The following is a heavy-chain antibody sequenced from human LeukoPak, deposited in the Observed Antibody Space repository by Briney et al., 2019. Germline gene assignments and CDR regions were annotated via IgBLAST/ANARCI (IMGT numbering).Heavy chain of an antibody. Sequence: SGGSLRLSCAASGFTFSSYWMSWVRQAPGKGLEWVANIKQDGSEKYYVDSVKGRFTVSRDNAKNTLYLQMNSLRAEDTAVYYCARDDYGDYYFDYWGQGTLVTVSS. D-gene: IGHD4-17*01. CDR3: ARDDYGDYYFDY. J-gene: IGHJ4*02. CDR2: IKQDGSEK. V-gene: IGHV3-7*01. CDR1: GFTFSSYW.